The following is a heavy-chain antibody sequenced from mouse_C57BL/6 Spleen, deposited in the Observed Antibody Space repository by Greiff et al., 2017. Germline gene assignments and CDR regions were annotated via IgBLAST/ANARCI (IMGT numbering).Heavy chain of an antibody. CDR2: IHPNSGST. CDR3: AYTAQATGPVVFAY. CDR1: GYTFTSYW. J-gene: IGHJ3*01. Sequence: QVQLQQPGAELVKPGASVKLSCKASGYTFTSYWMHWVKQRPGQGLEWIGMIHPNSGSTNYNEKFKSKATLTVDKSSSTAYMQLSSLTSEDSAVYYCAYTAQATGPVVFAYWGQGTLVTVSA. D-gene: IGHD3-2*02. V-gene: IGHV1-64*01.